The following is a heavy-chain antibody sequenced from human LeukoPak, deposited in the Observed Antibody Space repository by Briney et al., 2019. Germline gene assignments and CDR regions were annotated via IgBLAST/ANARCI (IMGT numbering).Heavy chain of an antibody. CDR1: GYTFTSYY. CDR3: ARDPGRRFWGSYRFDY. J-gene: IGHJ4*02. V-gene: IGHV1-46*01. Sequence: ASVKVSCKASGYTFTSYYMHWVRQAPGQGLEWMGIINPSGGSTSYAQKFQGRVTMTRDTSTSTVYMELSRLRSDDTAVYYCARDPGRRFWGSYRFDYWGQGTLVTVSS. CDR2: INPSGGST. D-gene: IGHD3-16*02.